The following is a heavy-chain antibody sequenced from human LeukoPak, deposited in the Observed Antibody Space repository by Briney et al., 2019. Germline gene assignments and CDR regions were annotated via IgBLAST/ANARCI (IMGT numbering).Heavy chain of an antibody. CDR3: ARIGQLASYYYYGMDV. CDR2: INHSGST. J-gene: IGHJ6*02. CDR1: GGSFSGYY. Sequence: PSETLSLTCAVYGGSFSGYYWSWIRQPPGKGLEWMGEINHSGSTNYNPSLKSRVTISVDTSKNQFSLKLSSVTAADTAVYYCARIGQLASYYYYGMDVWGQGTTVTVSS. V-gene: IGHV4-34*01. D-gene: IGHD6-6*01.